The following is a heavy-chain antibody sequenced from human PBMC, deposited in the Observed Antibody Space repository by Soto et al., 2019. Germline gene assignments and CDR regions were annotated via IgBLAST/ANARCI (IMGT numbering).Heavy chain of an antibody. D-gene: IGHD6-13*01. V-gene: IGHV3-30*18. Sequence: QVQLVESGGGVVQPGRSLRLSCAASGFTFSSYGMHWVRQAPGKGLEWVAVISYDGSNKYYADSVKGRFTISRDNSKNTLYLQMNSLRAEDTAVYYCAKTEDTGYSSSWYEFDYWGQGTLVTVSS. CDR3: AKTEDTGYSSSWYEFDY. CDR2: ISYDGSNK. CDR1: GFTFSSYG. J-gene: IGHJ4*02.